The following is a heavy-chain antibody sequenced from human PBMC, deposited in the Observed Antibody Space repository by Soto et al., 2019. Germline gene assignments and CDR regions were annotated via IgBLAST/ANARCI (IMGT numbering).Heavy chain of an antibody. Sequence: GGSLRLSCAASGFTISSYWMSWVRQAPGKGLEWVANMNQDGSEKYYVDSVEGRFTISRDNAKNSLFLQMNSLRAEDTAVYYCARDPLRRFDYWGQGTLVNVSS. CDR3: ARDPLRRFDY. D-gene: IGHD3-3*01. V-gene: IGHV3-7*01. CDR2: MNQDGSEK. J-gene: IGHJ4*02. CDR1: GFTISSYW.